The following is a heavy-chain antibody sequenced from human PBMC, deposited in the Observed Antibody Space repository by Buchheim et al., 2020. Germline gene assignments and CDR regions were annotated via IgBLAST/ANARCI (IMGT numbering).Heavy chain of an antibody. D-gene: IGHD2-15*01. V-gene: IGHV4-34*01. CDR2: INHSGST. J-gene: IGHJ4*02. CDR1: GGSFSGYY. CDR3: ARGVNNCLGYCSGKGRNVAHDY. Sequence: QVQLQQWGAGLLKPSETLSLTCAVYGGSFSGYYWSWIRQPPGKGLEWIGEINHSGSTNYNPSLKSRVTISVDTSKNQFSLKLSSVTAADTAVYYCARGVNNCLGYCSGKGRNVAHDYWGQGTL.